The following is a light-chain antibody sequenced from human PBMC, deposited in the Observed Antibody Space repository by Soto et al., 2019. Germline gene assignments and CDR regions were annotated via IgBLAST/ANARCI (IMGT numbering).Light chain of an antibody. CDR3: QQYYSFPPT. J-gene: IGKJ1*01. V-gene: IGKV1-12*01. Sequence: DIQITHSPSSLFASVGGRVTITCRASQGVAYWLAWYQQKPGKAPKLLIYAASTLQSGVPSRFSGSGSGTDFTLTISCLQSEDFATYYCQQYYSFPPTFGQGTKVDIK. CDR1: QGVAYW. CDR2: AAS.